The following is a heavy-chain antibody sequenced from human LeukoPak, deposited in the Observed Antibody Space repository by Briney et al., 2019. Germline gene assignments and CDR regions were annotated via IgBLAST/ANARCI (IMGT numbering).Heavy chain of an antibody. CDR2: IIPIFGTA. J-gene: IGHJ4*02. D-gene: IGHD3-22*01. CDR1: GGTFSSYA. CDR3: ATYDSSGYYHGFDY. V-gene: IGHV1-69*13. Sequence: ASVKVSCKASGGTFSSYAISWVRQAPGQGLEWMGGIIPIFGTANYAQKFQGRVTITADESTSTAYMELSSLRSEDTAVYYCATYDSSGYYHGFDYWGQGTLVTVSS.